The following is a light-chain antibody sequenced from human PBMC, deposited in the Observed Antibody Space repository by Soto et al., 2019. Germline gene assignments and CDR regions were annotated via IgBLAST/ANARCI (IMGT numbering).Light chain of an antibody. CDR3: QRYAVSPPVFT. CDR1: RFVSNYY. J-gene: IGKJ3*01. CDR2: AAS. V-gene: IGKV3-20*01. Sequence: DIVLTQSPGTLSLSPGDRATLSCRTSRFVSNYYVAWYQQRPGQAPRLLIYAASSRSTDIPDRFSGSGSGTDFTLNISRLEPEDFAIYYFQRYAVSPPVFTFGPGTKVEI.